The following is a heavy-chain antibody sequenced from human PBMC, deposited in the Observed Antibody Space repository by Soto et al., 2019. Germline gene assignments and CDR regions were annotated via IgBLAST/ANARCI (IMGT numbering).Heavy chain of an antibody. CDR3: GQWLALLSLG. J-gene: IGHJ4*02. CDR1: GFNFNDYA. D-gene: IGHD6-19*01. Sequence: PGGSLRLSCAASGFNFNDYAMNWVRQAPGKGLEWLAYINYSGNTIYYADSVRGRFTISRDNAKTSLYLQMDSLRDEDTAVYYCGQWLALLSLGWGQGAQVTVSS. CDR2: INYSGNTI. V-gene: IGHV3-48*02.